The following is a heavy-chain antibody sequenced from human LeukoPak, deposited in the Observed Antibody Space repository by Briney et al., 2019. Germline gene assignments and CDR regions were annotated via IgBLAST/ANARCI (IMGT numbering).Heavy chain of an antibody. Sequence: GGSLRLSCAASGFTFSSYEMNWVRQASGKGLEWVSYISSSGSTIYYADSVKGRFTISRDNAKNSLYLQMNSLRAEDTAVYYCAKDLSRRIAAAGSSFDYWGQGTLVTVSS. J-gene: IGHJ4*02. CDR3: AKDLSRRIAAAGSSFDY. CDR1: GFTFSSYE. CDR2: ISSSGSTI. V-gene: IGHV3-48*03. D-gene: IGHD6-13*01.